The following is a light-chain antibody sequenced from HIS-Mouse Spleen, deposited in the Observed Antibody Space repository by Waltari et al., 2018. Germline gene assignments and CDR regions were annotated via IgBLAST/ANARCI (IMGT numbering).Light chain of an antibody. CDR3: YSAADNNYV. CDR2: KDS. V-gene: IGLV3-27*01. Sequence: SYELTQPSSVSVSPGQTARITCSGYVLAKKYSRWFQQKPGQAPLLVIYKDSERPSGIPERFSGSSSGTTVTLTISGAQVEDEADYYCYSAADNNYVFGTGTKVTVL. J-gene: IGLJ1*01. CDR1: VLAKKY.